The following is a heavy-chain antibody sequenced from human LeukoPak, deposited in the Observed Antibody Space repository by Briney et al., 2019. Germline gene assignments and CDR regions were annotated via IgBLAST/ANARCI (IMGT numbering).Heavy chain of an antibody. V-gene: IGHV1-2*06. Sequence: ASVKVSCKASGYTFTGYYMHWVRQAPGQGLEWMGRINPNSGGTNYAQKFQGRVTITRDTSISAAYMELSRLRSDDTAVYYCASDFWSVYYQGYMDVWGKGTTVTVSS. CDR3: ASDFWSVYYQGYMDV. CDR2: INPNSGGT. J-gene: IGHJ6*03. D-gene: IGHD3-3*01. CDR1: GYTFTGYY.